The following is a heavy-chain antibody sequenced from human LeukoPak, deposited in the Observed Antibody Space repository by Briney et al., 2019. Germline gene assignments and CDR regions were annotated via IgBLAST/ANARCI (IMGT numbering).Heavy chain of an antibody. J-gene: IGHJ4*02. Sequence: PGGSLRLSCAASGFTFSSYWMSWVRQAPGKGLEWVANIKQDGSEKYYVDSEKGRFTISRDNAKNSLYLQMNSLRAEDTAVYYCARSATYQLLPFDYWGQGTLVTVSS. CDR2: IKQDGSEK. D-gene: IGHD2-2*01. CDR3: ARSATYQLLPFDY. CDR1: GFTFSSYW. V-gene: IGHV3-7*01.